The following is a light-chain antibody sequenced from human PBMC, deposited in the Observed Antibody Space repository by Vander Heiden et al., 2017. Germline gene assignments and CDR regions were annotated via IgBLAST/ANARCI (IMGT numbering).Light chain of an antibody. CDR1: ALPKQY. J-gene: IGLJ1*01. CDR2: KDS. CDR3: QSADSSGTYYV. V-gene: IGLV3-25*03. Sequence: SYELTQPPSVSVSPGQTARITCSGDALPKQYAYWYQQKQGQAPVLVIYKDSERPSGIPERFSGSSSGTTVTLTISGVQAEDEADYYCQSADSSGTYYVFGTGTMVTVL.